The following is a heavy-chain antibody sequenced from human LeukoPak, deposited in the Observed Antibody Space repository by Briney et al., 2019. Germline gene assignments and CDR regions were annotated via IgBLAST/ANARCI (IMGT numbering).Heavy chain of an antibody. V-gene: IGHV3-21*01. J-gene: IGHJ5*02. Sequence: AGGSLRLSCAASGFTVSSNYINWVRQAPGKGLEWVSSISSSSSYIYYADSVKGRFTISRDNAKNSLYLQMNSLRAEDTAVYYCARDVEGGSGPWGQGTLVTVSS. D-gene: IGHD3-10*01. CDR2: ISSSSSYI. CDR1: GFTVSSNY. CDR3: ARDVEGGSGP.